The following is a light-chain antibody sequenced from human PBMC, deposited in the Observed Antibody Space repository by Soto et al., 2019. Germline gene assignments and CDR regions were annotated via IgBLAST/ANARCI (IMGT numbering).Light chain of an antibody. CDR2: EGS. J-gene: IGLJ1*01. V-gene: IGLV2-23*01. CDR3: CSYAGSSTFYV. Sequence: QSALTQPASVSGPPGQSITISCTGTSSDVGSYNLVSWYQQHPGKAPKLMIYEGSKRPSGVSNRFSGSKSGNTASLTISGLQAEDEADYYCCSYAGSSTFYVFGTGTKLTVL. CDR1: SSDVGSYNL.